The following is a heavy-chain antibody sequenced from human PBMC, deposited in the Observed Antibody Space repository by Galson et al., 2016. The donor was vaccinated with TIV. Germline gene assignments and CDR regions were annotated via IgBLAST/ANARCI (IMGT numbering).Heavy chain of an antibody. J-gene: IGHJ4*02. Sequence: SVKVSCKASGYTFTNYGISWVRQAPGQGLEWMGWIGTYNGDRRYAHTFQDRVTMTTDTSTSTAYLEVRSLRSDDTAVYYCARDVRGTWTNMDQWGQGTLVTVSS. CDR3: ARDVRGTWTNMDQ. D-gene: IGHD1/OR15-1a*01. V-gene: IGHV1-18*01. CDR1: GYTFTNYG. CDR2: IGTYNGDR.